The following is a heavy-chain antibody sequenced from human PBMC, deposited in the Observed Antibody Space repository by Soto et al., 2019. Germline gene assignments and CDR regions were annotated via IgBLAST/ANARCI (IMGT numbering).Heavy chain of an antibody. CDR2: IWYDGSNK. CDR3: ARVYLDWYFSGAVALDY. V-gene: IGHV3-33*01. J-gene: IGHJ4*02. Sequence: QVQLVESGGGVVQPGRSLRLSCAASGFTFSSYGMHWVRQAPGKGLEWVAVIWYDGSNKYYADSVKGRFTISRDNSKNTLYLQMNSLRAEDTAVYYCARVYLDWYFSGAVALDYWGQGTLVTVSS. CDR1: GFTFSSYG. D-gene: IGHD3-9*01.